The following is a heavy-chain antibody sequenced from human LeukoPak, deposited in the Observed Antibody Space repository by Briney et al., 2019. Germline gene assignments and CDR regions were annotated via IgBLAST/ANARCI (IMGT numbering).Heavy chain of an antibody. CDR3: ARGNHYYGSGSHRY. D-gene: IGHD3-10*01. J-gene: IGHJ4*02. CDR1: GYTFTSYD. Sequence: ASVTVSCKASGYTFTSYDINWVRQAPGQGLEWMGWMNPNSGNTGYAQKFQGRVTMTRNTSISTAYMELSSLRSEDTAVYYCARGNHYYGSGSHRYWGQGTLVTVSS. CDR2: MNPNSGNT. V-gene: IGHV1-8*01.